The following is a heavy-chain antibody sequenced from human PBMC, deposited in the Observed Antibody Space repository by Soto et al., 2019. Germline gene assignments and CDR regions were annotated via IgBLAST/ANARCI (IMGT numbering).Heavy chain of an antibody. CDR1: GSTFSGYT. D-gene: IGHD2-21*02. V-gene: IGHV1-69*02. Sequence: QVQLVQSAAEVKKPGSSVKVSCQASGSTFSGYTVSWVRQAAGQGLVWMGKVIPVLGVTNYAAKFKGRVTVSADKSKTTAYMELSSLRSGDTAVYYCARRRYCGADCYSKYYYGMDVWGQGTTVTVSS. CDR3: ARRRYCGADCYSKYYYGMDV. CDR2: VIPVLGVT. J-gene: IGHJ6*02.